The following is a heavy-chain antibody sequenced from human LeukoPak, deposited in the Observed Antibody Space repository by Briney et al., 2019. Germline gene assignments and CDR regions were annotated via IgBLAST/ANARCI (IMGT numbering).Heavy chain of an antibody. J-gene: IGHJ1*01. CDR2: TNTDGSST. D-gene: IGHD4-23*01. CDR3: YGANAEH. CDR1: GFTFSSYW. V-gene: IGHV3-74*03. Sequence: PGGSLRLSCAASGFTFSSYWMHWVRRAPGKGLVWVSGTNTDGSSTMYADSVKGRFTIARDNAKNTLYLQMNSLRVEDTAVYYCYGANAEHWGQGTLVTVSS.